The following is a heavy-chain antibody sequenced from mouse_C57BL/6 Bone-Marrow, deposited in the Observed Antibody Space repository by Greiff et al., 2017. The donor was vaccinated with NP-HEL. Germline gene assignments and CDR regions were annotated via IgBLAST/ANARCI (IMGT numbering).Heavy chain of an antibody. Sequence: QVQLQQSGAELARPGASVKLSCKASGYTFTSYGISWVKQRTGQGLEWIGEIYPRSGNTYYNEKFKGKATLNADKSSSTAYMELRSLTSEDSAVYFCAPITTVVAGDYWGQGTTLTVSS. CDR2: IYPRSGNT. V-gene: IGHV1-81*01. D-gene: IGHD1-1*01. CDR1: GYTFTSYG. CDR3: APITTVVAGDY. J-gene: IGHJ2*01.